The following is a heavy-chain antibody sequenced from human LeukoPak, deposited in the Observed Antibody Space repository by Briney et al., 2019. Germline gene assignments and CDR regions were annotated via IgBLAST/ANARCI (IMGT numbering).Heavy chain of an antibody. Sequence: PSETLSLTFTVSGGSISSSNYYWGWIRQPPGKGLEWIGSIYYSGSTYYNPSLKSRVTISADTSKNQFSLKLSSVTAADTAVYYCARPGGGPTDYWGQGTLVTVSS. CDR3: ARPGGGPTDY. CDR1: GGSISSSNYY. V-gene: IGHV4-39*01. D-gene: IGHD3-16*01. J-gene: IGHJ4*02. CDR2: IYYSGST.